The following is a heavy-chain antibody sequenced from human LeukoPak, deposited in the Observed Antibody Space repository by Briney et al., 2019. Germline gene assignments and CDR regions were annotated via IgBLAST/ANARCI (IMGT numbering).Heavy chain of an antibody. D-gene: IGHD3-10*01. V-gene: IGHV3-30*02. CDR1: GFTFSSYA. CDR3: GYYNSGSYSTPDS. CDR2: IHTDQTIQ. J-gene: IGHJ5*01. Sequence: GGSLRLSCAASGFTFSSYAMSWVRQAPGKGLEWVAYIHTDQTIQYYADSVKGRFTISRDNSKNTLYLQMKTLRSEDTAVYYCGYYNSGSYSTPDSWGQGNQVTVSS.